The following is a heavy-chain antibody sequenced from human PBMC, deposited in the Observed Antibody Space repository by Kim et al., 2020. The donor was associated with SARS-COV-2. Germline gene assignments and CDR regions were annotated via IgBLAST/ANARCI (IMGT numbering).Heavy chain of an antibody. Sequence: PSLKSRVTISVATSKTQFSLKLSSVTAADTAVYYCARVGSGYSSSWPFDYWGQGTLVTVSS. D-gene: IGHD6-13*01. J-gene: IGHJ4*02. V-gene: IGHV4-59*01. CDR3: ARVGSGYSSSWPFDY.